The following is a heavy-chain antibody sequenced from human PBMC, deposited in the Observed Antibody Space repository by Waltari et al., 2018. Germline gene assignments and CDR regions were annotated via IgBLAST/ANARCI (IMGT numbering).Heavy chain of an antibody. V-gene: IGHV3-23*01. J-gene: IGHJ4*02. CDR1: GFTCRGSA. Sequence: VQVLESGGGLVQPGGSLRLSCAASGFTCRGSAMTWVRQAPGRGLEWVSAIPGDGGSTYYADSVKGRFTISRDNSKNTVYLQMNSLRAEDTAIYYCAKDRQGVWDYWGQGTLVTVSS. CDR3: AKDRQGVWDY. D-gene: IGHD2-8*01. CDR2: IPGDGGST.